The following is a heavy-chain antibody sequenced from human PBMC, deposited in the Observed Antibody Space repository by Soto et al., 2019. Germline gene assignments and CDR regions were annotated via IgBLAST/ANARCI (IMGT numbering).Heavy chain of an antibody. D-gene: IGHD6-19*01. CDR3: ARDLAVAGRYFDY. CDR1: GFSVSSNY. Sequence: EVQLVESGGALVQPGGSLRLSCAASGFSVSSNYMSWVRQAPGKGLEWVSVIYSGGSTYYADSVKGRFTISRDNSKNTLYLQMNSLRAEDTAVYYCARDLAVAGRYFDYWGQGTLVTVSS. V-gene: IGHV3-66*01. CDR2: IYSGGST. J-gene: IGHJ4*02.